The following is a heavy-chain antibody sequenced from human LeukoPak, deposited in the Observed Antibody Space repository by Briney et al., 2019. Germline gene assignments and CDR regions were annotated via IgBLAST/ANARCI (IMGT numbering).Heavy chain of an antibody. Sequence: SETLSLTCAVYGGSFSGYYWSWIRQPPGKGLEWIGEINHSGSTNYNPSLKSRVTISVDTSKNQFSLKLSSVTAADTAVHYCARGLSAIVHWGQGTLVTASS. V-gene: IGHV4-34*01. D-gene: IGHD2-21*02. CDR2: INHSGST. J-gene: IGHJ4*02. CDR1: GGSFSGYY. CDR3: ARGLSAIVH.